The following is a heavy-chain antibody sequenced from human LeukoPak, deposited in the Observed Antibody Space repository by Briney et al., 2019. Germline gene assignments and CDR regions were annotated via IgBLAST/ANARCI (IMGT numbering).Heavy chain of an antibody. D-gene: IGHD6-6*01. CDR2: INNSGST. CDR1: GGSFSGYY. CDR3: ARDWVESDSSSSFDY. J-gene: IGHJ4*02. Sequence: SETLCLTCAVYGGSFSGYYWSWIRQPPGKGLEWIGEINNSGSTNYNPSLKSRVTISVDTSKNQFSLKLSSVAAADTAVYYCARDWVESDSSSSFDYWGQGTLVTVSS. V-gene: IGHV4-34*01.